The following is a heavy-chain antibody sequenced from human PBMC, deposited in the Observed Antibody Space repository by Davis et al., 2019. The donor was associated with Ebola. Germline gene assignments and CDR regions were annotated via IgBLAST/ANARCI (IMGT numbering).Heavy chain of an antibody. CDR1: GYTFTSYY. V-gene: IGHV1-46*01. CDR2: INPSGGST. CDR3: ARDQYCSGGSCYPRLDY. D-gene: IGHD2-15*01. Sequence: ASVKVSCKASGYTFTSYYMHWVRQAPGQGLEWMGIINPSGGSTSYAQKFQGRVTMTRDTSTSTVYMELSSLRSEDTAVYYCARDQYCSGGSCYPRLDYWGQGTLVTVSS. J-gene: IGHJ4*02.